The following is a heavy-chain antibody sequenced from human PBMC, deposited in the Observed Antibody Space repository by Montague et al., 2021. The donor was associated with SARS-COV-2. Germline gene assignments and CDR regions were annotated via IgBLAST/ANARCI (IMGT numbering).Heavy chain of an antibody. CDR2: INHSGST. V-gene: IGHV4-34*01. CDR1: GGSFSGYY. Sequence: SDTLSLTCAVYGGSFSGYYWSWIRQPPGKGLEWIGEINHSGSTNYNPSLKSRVTISVDTSKNQFPLKLSSVTAADTAVYYCARRGYSYYYYGMDVWGQGTTVTVSS. CDR3: ARRGYSYYYYGMDV. J-gene: IGHJ6*02. D-gene: IGHD5-24*01.